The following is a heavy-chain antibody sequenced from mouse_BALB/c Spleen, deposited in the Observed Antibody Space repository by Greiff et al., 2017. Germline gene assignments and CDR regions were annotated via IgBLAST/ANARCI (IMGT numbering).Heavy chain of an antibody. D-gene: IGHD2-14*01. Sequence: LVKTGASVKISCKASGYSFTGYYMHWVKQSHGKSLEWIGYISCYNGATSYNQKFKGKATFTVDTSSSTAYMQFNSLTSEDSAVYYCAGYRYDQAWFAYWGQGTLVTVSA. CDR3: AGYRYDQAWFAY. J-gene: IGHJ3*01. CDR2: ISCYNGAT. V-gene: IGHV1S34*01. CDR1: GYSFTGYY.